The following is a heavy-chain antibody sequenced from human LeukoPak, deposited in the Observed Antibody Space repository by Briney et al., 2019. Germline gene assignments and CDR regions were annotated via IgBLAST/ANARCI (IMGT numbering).Heavy chain of an antibody. CDR1: GFTFSTYA. D-gene: IGHD2-2*01. Sequence: GGSLRLSCAASGFTFSTYAMHWVRQAPGKGLEWVAMIWYNGKNKHYADSVKGRFTISRDNSKNTLYLQMNSLRAEDTAVYYCAKGDIVVVPAAPSPMDVWGKGTTVTVSS. J-gene: IGHJ6*03. CDR2: IWYNGKNK. CDR3: AKGDIVVVPAAPSPMDV. V-gene: IGHV3-33*06.